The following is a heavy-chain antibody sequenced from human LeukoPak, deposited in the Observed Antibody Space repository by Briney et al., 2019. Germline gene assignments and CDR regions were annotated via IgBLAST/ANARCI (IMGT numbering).Heavy chain of an antibody. CDR3: ARVNYYDSSGYYDY. CDR2: IYTSGST. Sequence: SQTLSLTCTVSGGSISSGSYYWSWIRQPAGKGLEWIGRIYTSGSTNYNPSLKSRVTISVDTSKNQSSLKLSSVTAADTAVYYCARVNYYDSSGYYDYWGQGTLVTVSS. CDR1: GGSISSGSYY. J-gene: IGHJ4*02. D-gene: IGHD3-22*01. V-gene: IGHV4-61*02.